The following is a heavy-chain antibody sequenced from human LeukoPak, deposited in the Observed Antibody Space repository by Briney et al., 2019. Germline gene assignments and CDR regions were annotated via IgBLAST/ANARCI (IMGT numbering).Heavy chain of an antibody. CDR3: AKSSGYSSDMAQDY. D-gene: IGHD6-19*01. J-gene: IGHJ4*02. CDR1: GYTFTGYY. V-gene: IGHV1-2*02. Sequence: GASVKVSCKASGYTFTGYYMHWVRQAPGQGLEWMGWINPNSGGTHYAQKFQGRVTMTRDTSITTAYMEASRLRSDDTAVYFCAKSSGYSSDMAQDYWGQGTLVTVSS. CDR2: INPNSGGT.